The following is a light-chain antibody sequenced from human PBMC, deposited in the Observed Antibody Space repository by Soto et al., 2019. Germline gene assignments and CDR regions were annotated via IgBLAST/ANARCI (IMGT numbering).Light chain of an antibody. J-gene: IGKJ2*01. V-gene: IGKV1-6*01. CDR2: TAS. CDR3: LKDYDFPYT. CDR1: QDIKND. Sequence: AIQMTQSPSSLSASVGDRVSISCRASQDIKNDLGWFQQKPWKAPNLLIYTASRLQTGVPSRFSGSGSGTDFTLTISGLQPEDFATYYCLKDYDFPYTFGQGTKLEIK.